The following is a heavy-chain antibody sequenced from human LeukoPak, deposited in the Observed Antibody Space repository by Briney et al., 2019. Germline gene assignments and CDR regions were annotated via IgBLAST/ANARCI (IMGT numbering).Heavy chain of an antibody. D-gene: IGHD3-3*01. Sequence: PGRSLRLSCAASGFTFSSYGMHWVRQAPGKGLEWVAVIWYDGSNKYYADSVKGRFTISRDNSKNSLYLQMNSLRAEDTAVYYCATYDFWSGYYMASEYFQHWGQDTPVTVSS. V-gene: IGHV3-33*01. CDR2: IWYDGSNK. CDR3: ATYDFWSGYYMASEYFQH. CDR1: GFTFSSYG. J-gene: IGHJ1*01.